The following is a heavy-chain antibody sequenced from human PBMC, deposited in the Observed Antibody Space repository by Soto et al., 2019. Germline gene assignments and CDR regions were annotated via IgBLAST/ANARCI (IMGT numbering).Heavy chain of an antibody. CDR2: IIPIFGTA. CDR1: GGTFSSYA. Sequence: ASVKVSCKASGGTFSSYAISWVRQAPGQGLEWMGGIIPIFGTANYAQKFQGRVTITADESTSTAYMELSSLRSEDTAVYYCARGRITMVRDLNWFDPWGQGTLVTVSS. V-gene: IGHV1-69*13. J-gene: IGHJ5*02. D-gene: IGHD3-10*01. CDR3: ARGRITMVRDLNWFDP.